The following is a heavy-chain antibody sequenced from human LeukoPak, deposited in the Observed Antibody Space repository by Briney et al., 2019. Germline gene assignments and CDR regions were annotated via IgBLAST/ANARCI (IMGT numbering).Heavy chain of an antibody. CDR3: ARGSLWFGGVTWCLIDY. J-gene: IGHJ4*02. D-gene: IGHD3-10*01. CDR2: IHYSGST. Sequence: SETLSLTCIVSGGSISSTVSYWGWVRQPPGKGLEWIGSIHYSGSTYYIPSLKSRITISLDMSKNQYSLKLTSVTAADTAVYYCARGSLWFGGVTWCLIDYWGQGTLVTVSS. CDR1: GGSISSTVSY. V-gene: IGHV4-39*07.